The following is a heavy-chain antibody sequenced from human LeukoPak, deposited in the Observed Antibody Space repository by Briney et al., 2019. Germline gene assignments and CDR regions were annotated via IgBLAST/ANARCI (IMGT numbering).Heavy chain of an antibody. J-gene: IGHJ5*02. CDR1: GGTFSCYA. V-gene: IGHV1-69*05. D-gene: IGHD2-2*02. CDR2: IIPIFGTA. CDR3: ATGYCSSTSCYNGGDWFDP. Sequence: ASVKVSCKASGGTFSCYAISWVRQAPGQGLEWMGGIIPIFGTANYAQKFQGRVTITTDESTSTAYMELSSLRSEDTAVYYCATGYCSSTSCYNGGDWFDPWGQGTLVTVSS.